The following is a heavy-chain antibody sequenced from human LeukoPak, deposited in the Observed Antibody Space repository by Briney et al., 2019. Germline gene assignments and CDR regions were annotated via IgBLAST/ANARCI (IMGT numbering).Heavy chain of an antibody. CDR1: GFTFSSYA. V-gene: IGHV3-23*01. J-gene: IGHJ5*02. D-gene: IGHD3-10*01. Sequence: GGSLRLFCAASGFTFSSYAMSWVRQAPGKGLEWVSAISGSGGSTYYADSVKGRFTISRDNSKNTLYLQMNSLRAEDTAVYYCAKFITTRRHYYGSGSYWGNWFDPWGQGTLVTVSS. CDR3: AKFITTRRHYYGSGSYWGNWFDP. CDR2: ISGSGGST.